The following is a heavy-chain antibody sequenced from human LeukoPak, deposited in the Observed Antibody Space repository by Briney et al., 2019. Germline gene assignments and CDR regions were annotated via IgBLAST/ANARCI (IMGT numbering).Heavy chain of an antibody. CDR2: ISGSGGST. V-gene: IGHV3-23*01. CDR3: AKAGMYYYDSGGYYYDY. D-gene: IGHD3-22*01. J-gene: IGHJ4*02. CDR1: GFTFSSYA. Sequence: GGSLRLSCAASGFTFSSYAMSWVRQAPGKGLEWVSAISGSGGSTYYADSVKGRFTISRDNSKNTLYLQMNSLRAEDTALYYCAKAGMYYYDSGGYYYDYWGQGTLVTVSS.